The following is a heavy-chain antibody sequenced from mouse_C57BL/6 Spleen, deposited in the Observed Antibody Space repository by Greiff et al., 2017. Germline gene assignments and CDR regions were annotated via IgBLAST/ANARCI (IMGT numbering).Heavy chain of an antibody. CDR2: IDPNSGGT. Sequence: QVQLQQPGAELVKPGASVKLSCKASGYTFTSYWMHWVKQRPGQGLEWIGRIDPNSGGTKYNEKFKSKATLTVDKPSSTAYMQLSSLTSEDSAVYYCARRDYYGSSYFDYWGQGTTLTVSS. CDR1: GYTFTSYW. J-gene: IGHJ2*01. CDR3: ARRDYYGSSYFDY. V-gene: IGHV1-72*01. D-gene: IGHD1-1*01.